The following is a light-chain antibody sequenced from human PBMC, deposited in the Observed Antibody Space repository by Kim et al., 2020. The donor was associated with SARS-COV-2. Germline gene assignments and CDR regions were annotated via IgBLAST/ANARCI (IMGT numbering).Light chain of an antibody. J-gene: IGLJ2*01. Sequence: GQSVTISCTGTSSDVGGYNYVSWYQQHPGKAPKLMIYEVSKRPSGVPDRFSGSKSGNTASLTVSGLQAEDEADYYCSSYAGSNKVVFGGGTKLTVL. CDR1: SSDVGGYNY. V-gene: IGLV2-8*01. CDR2: EVS. CDR3: SSYAGSNKVV.